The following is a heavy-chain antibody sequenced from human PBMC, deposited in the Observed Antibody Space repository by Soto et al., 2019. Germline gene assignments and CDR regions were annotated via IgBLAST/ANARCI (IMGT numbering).Heavy chain of an antibody. Sequence: QVQLVQSGAEVKKPGSSVKVSCKASGGTFSSYAISWVRQAPGQGLEWMGGIIPIFGKAHYAQKFQGRVTITADESTSTAYMELSSLRSEDTAVYYCARGYCSGGSCYRPFDYWGQGTLVTVSS. CDR3: ARGYCSGGSCYRPFDY. D-gene: IGHD2-15*01. J-gene: IGHJ4*02. V-gene: IGHV1-69*01. CDR1: GGTFSSYA. CDR2: IIPIFGKA.